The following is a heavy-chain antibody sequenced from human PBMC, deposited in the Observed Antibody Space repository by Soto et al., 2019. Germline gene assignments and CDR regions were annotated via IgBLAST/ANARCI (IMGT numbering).Heavy chain of an antibody. V-gene: IGHV1-69*08. CDR1: GGTFSSYT. J-gene: IGHJ6*03. CDR3: AREIVATIDYYYMDV. CDR2: IIPILGIA. D-gene: IGHD5-12*01. Sequence: QVQLVQSGAEVKKPGSSVKVSCKASGGTFSSYTISWVRQAPGQGLEWMGRIIPILGIANYAQKFQGRVTITADKSTSTAYMELSRLRSEDTAVYYCAREIVATIDYYYMDVWGKGTTVTVSS.